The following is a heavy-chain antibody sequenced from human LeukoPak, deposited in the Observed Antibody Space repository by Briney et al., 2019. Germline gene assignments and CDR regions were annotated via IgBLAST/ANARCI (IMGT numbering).Heavy chain of an antibody. V-gene: IGHV4-59*01. Sequence: PSETLSLTCTVSGGSISSYYWSWIRQPPGKGLEWIGYIYYSGSTNYNPSLKSRVTISVDTSKNQFSLKLSSVTAVDTAVYYCARMTDGIDPWGQGTLVTVSS. CDR3: ARMTDGIDP. J-gene: IGHJ5*02. CDR2: IYYSGST. D-gene: IGHD2-21*02. CDR1: GGSISSYY.